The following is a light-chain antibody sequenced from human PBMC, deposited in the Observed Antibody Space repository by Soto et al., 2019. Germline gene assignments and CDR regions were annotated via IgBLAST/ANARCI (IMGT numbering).Light chain of an antibody. V-gene: IGLV2-23*02. CDR2: EVS. CDR3: CSYAGTSTFVV. Sequence: QSALTQPASVSGSPGQSITISCTGTRSDVGSYGLVSWYQQYPGEAPKLMIYEVSKRPSGVSNRFSGSKSGNTASLTISGLQPEDEAEYYCCSYAGTSTFVVFGGGTKLTVL. CDR1: RSDVGSYGL. J-gene: IGLJ2*01.